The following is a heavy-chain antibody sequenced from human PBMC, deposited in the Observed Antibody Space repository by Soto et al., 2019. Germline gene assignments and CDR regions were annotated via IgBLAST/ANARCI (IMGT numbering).Heavy chain of an antibody. V-gene: IGHV4-4*02. D-gene: IGHD6-19*01. Sequence: PSETLSLTCGVSGVSISSTNWWSWVRQPPGEGLEWIGEIYHGNIYHSGSIIYNPSLRSRVSISGDTSSNQFSMSLTSVTAADTARYYCARMYSSGSGWFHPWGQGTLVTVSS. J-gene: IGHJ5*02. CDR1: GVSISSTNW. CDR2: IYHGNIYHSGSI. CDR3: ARMYSSGSGWFHP.